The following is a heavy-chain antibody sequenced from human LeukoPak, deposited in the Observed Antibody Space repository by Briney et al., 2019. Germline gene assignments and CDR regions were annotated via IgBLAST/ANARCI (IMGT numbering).Heavy chain of an antibody. Sequence: SETLSLTCAVYGGSFSGYYWSWIRQPPGKGLEWIGEINHSGSTNYNPSLKSRVTISVDTSKNQFSLKLSSVTAADTAVYYCARGRWRWLQPGRFDYWGRGTLVTVSS. D-gene: IGHD2-21*01. CDR1: GGSFSGYY. CDR2: INHSGST. CDR3: ARGRWRWLQPGRFDY. V-gene: IGHV4-34*01. J-gene: IGHJ4*02.